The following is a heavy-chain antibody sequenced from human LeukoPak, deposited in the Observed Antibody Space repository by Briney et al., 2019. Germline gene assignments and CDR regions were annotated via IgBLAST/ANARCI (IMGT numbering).Heavy chain of an antibody. Sequence: QPGGSPRLSYAASGFTFSSYAMHWVRQAPGKGLEWVAVISYDGSNKYYADSVKGRFTISRDNAKNSLYLQMNSLRAEDTAVYYCARDSPGDYGDHSLGYWGQGTLVTVSS. D-gene: IGHD4-17*01. CDR1: GFTFSSYA. CDR3: ARDSPGDYGDHSLGY. CDR2: ISYDGSNK. J-gene: IGHJ4*02. V-gene: IGHV3-30-3*01.